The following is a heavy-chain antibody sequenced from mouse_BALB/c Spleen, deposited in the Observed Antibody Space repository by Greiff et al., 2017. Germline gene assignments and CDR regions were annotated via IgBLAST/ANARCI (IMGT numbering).Heavy chain of an antibody. Sequence: VQLQQSAAELARPGASVKMSCKASGYTFTSYTMHWVNQRPGQGLEWIGYINPSSGYTEYNQKFKDKTTLTADKSSSTAYMQLSSLTSEDSAVFYCARCYYYGSSWLWFAYWGQGTLVTVSA. V-gene: IGHV1-4*02. D-gene: IGHD1-1*01. J-gene: IGHJ3*01. CDR3: ARCYYYGSSWLWFAY. CDR1: GYTFTSYT. CDR2: INPSSGYT.